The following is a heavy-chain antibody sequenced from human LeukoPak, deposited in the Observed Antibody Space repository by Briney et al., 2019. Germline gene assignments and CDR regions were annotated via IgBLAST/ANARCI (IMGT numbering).Heavy chain of an antibody. J-gene: IGHJ4*02. D-gene: IGHD1-26*01. Sequence: GGSLRLSCAASGFTFSSYSMNWVRQAPGKGLEWVSHISSSSSTIYYADSVKGRFTISRDNAKNSLYLQMNSLRDEDTAVYYCAREIGDSGSYYTTYFDYWGQGTLVTVSS. CDR2: ISSSSSTI. V-gene: IGHV3-48*02. CDR1: GFTFSSYS. CDR3: AREIGDSGSYYTTYFDY.